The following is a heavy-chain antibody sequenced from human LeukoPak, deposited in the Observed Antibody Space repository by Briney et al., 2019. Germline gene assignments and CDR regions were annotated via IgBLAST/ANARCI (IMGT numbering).Heavy chain of an antibody. J-gene: IGHJ4*02. CDR3: ARGSDTAMVTLPFGY. CDR1: GGSFSGYY. Sequence: SETLSLTCAVHGGSFSGYYWSWIRQPPGKGLEWIGEINHSGSTNYNPSLKSRVTISVDTSKNQFSLKLSSVTAADTAVYYCARGSDTAMVTLPFGYWGQGTLVTVSS. D-gene: IGHD5-18*01. V-gene: IGHV4-34*01. CDR2: INHSGST.